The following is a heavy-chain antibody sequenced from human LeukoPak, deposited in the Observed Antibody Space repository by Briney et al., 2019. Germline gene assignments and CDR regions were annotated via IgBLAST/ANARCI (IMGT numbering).Heavy chain of an antibody. Sequence: SETLSLTCTVSGGSINNYYWSWIRQPPGKGLEWIGYIFYSGGTNYNSSLKSRVTLSIDTSKNQFSLELTSVTAADTAVYYCARIGAAGTRYYFDYWSQGTLVTVSS. J-gene: IGHJ4*02. CDR2: IFYSGGT. CDR3: ARIGAAGTRYYFDY. D-gene: IGHD6-13*01. V-gene: IGHV4-59*01. CDR1: GGSINNYY.